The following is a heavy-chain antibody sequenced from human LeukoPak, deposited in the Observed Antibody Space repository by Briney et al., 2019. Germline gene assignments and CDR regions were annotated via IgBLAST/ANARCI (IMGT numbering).Heavy chain of an antibody. Sequence: TSETLSLTCGVSGGSISSTSYYWGWIRQPPGKGLEWIGSIYYSGSTYYSPSLKSRVTISVDTSKNQFSLKLSSVTAADTAVYYCARGRDLTIYGMDVWGQGTTVTVSS. CDR2: IYYSGST. CDR1: GGSISSTSYY. D-gene: IGHD3-3*01. J-gene: IGHJ6*02. V-gene: IGHV4-39*07. CDR3: ARGRDLTIYGMDV.